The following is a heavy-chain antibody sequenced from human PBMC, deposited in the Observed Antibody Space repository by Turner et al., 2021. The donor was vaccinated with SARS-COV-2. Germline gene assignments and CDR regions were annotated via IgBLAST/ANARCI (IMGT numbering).Heavy chain of an antibody. CDR1: CGSIRSSSNH. CDR3: ARLGQGYSGYPYFDY. J-gene: IGHJ4*02. Sequence: QLQLQESGPGRVTPSETLSLTRTVSCGSIRSSSNHWGWIHQPPGKGLEWNGNMYNSRNSGNAYYNPSVKSRVAISVDTSKNQFSLKLISVTAADTAVYYCARLGQGYSGYPYFDYWGQGTLVTVSS. D-gene: IGHD5-12*01. V-gene: IGHV4-39*01. CDR2: MYNSRNSGNA.